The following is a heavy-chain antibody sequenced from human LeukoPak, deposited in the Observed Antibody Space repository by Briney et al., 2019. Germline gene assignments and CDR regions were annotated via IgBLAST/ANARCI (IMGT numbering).Heavy chain of an antibody. Sequence: SVKVSCKASGGTFSSYAISWVRQAPGQGLEWMGGIIPIFGTANYAQKFQGRVTITADESTSTAYMELSSLGSEDTAVYYCARTYYANDFWSGYYPHWFDPWGQGTLVTVSS. D-gene: IGHD3-3*01. CDR2: IIPIFGTA. CDR3: ARTYYANDFWSGYYPHWFDP. V-gene: IGHV1-69*13. J-gene: IGHJ5*02. CDR1: GGTFSSYA.